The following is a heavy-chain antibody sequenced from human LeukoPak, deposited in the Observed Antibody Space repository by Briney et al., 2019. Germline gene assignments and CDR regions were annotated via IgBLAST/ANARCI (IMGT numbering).Heavy chain of an antibody. CDR2: ISSGGSYI. V-gene: IGHV3-21*01. CDR1: GFTFSSYS. Sequence: GGSLRLSCAASGFTFSSYSMNWVRQAPGKGLEWVSCISSGGSYIYYADSVKGRFTISRDNAKNSLYLQMNSLRAEDTAVYYCEREGSSGWYMPYYFDYWGQGTLVTVSS. CDR3: EREGSSGWYMPYYFDY. D-gene: IGHD6-19*01. J-gene: IGHJ4*02.